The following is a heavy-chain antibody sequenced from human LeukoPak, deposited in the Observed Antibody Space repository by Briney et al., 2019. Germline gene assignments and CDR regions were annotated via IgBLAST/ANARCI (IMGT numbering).Heavy chain of an antibody. V-gene: IGHV3-21*01. Sequence: PGGSLRLSCAASGFTFSSCSMNWVRQAPGKGLEWVSSISSSSSYIYYADSVKGRFTISRDNAKNSLYLQMNSLRAEDTAVYYCARDDYGDYMADYWGQETLVTVSS. CDR3: ARDDYGDYMADY. CDR2: ISSSSSYI. J-gene: IGHJ4*02. D-gene: IGHD4-17*01. CDR1: GFTFSSCS.